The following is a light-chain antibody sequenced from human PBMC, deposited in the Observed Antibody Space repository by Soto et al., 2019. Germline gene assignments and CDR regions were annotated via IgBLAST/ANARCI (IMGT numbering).Light chain of an antibody. Sequence: QSALTQPASGSGSPGQSITIPCTGTSSDVGGYIYVSWYQQHPGKAPKLMIYDVTSRPSGVSYRFSGSKSGNTASLTISGLQAEDEADYYCSSYTTSSSYVFGTGTKVTVL. J-gene: IGLJ1*01. CDR1: SSDVGGYIY. CDR2: DVT. V-gene: IGLV2-14*01. CDR3: SSYTTSSSYV.